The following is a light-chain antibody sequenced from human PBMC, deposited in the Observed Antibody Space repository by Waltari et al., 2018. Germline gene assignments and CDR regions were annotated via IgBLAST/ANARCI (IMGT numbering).Light chain of an antibody. Sequence: EIVLTQSPGSLSLSPGDRATLSCRASQSVGRTLAWSQQRPGQAPRPLIYDASSRATGIPDRFSGSGSGTDVSLTISRLEPEDFAVYYCQKYGTRPATFGQGTKVEVK. CDR3: QKYGTRPAT. J-gene: IGKJ1*01. CDR2: DAS. V-gene: IGKV3-20*01. CDR1: QSVGRT.